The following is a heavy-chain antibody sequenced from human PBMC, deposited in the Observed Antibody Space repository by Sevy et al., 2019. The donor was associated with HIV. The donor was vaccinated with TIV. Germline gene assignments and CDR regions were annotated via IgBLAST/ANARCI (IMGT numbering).Heavy chain of an antibody. CDR3: ATTKDYYESSGSPFDS. CDR1: GYTLTKLA. CDR2: FDPEDDET. D-gene: IGHD3-22*01. Sequence: ASLKVSCRVSGYTLTKLAMHWVRQAPGKGLEWMGSFDPEDDETIYAQKFQGRVMMTEDTSTDTAYMELSSLRSEDTAVYYCATTKDYYESSGSPFDSWGQGTLVTVSS. J-gene: IGHJ4*02. V-gene: IGHV1-24*01.